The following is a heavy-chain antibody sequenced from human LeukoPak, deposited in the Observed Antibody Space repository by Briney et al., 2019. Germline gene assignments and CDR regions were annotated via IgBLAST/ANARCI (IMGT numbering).Heavy chain of an antibody. D-gene: IGHD4-17*01. Sequence: ASVKVSCKASGYTFTSYDINWVRQAPGQGLEWMGRIIPILGIANYAQKFQGRVTITADKSTSTAYMELSSLRSEDTAVYYCARDYGYYFDYWGQGTLVTVSS. V-gene: IGHV1-69*04. CDR3: ARDYGYYFDY. CDR2: IIPILGIA. CDR1: GYTFTSYD. J-gene: IGHJ4*02.